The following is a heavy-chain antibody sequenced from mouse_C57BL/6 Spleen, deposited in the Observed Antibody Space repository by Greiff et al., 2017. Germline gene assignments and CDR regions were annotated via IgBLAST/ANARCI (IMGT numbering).Heavy chain of an antibody. CDR1: GYAFSSYW. Sequence: QVQLQQSGAELVKPGASVKISCKASGYAFSSYWMNWVKQRPGKGLEWIGQIYPGDGDTNYNGKFKGKATLTADKSSSTAYMQLSSLTSEDSAVYFCARYHYGNYHFDYWGQGTTLTVSS. J-gene: IGHJ2*01. CDR2: IYPGDGDT. D-gene: IGHD2-1*01. CDR3: ARYHYGNYHFDY. V-gene: IGHV1-80*01.